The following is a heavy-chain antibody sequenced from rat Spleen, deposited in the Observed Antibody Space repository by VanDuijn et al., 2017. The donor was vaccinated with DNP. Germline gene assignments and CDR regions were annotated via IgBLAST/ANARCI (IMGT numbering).Heavy chain of an antibody. CDR1: GLTFSDYN. Sequence: EVQLVESGGGLVQPGRSLKLSCAASGLTFSDYNMAWVRQAPKKGLEWVATISYEGSSTYYRDSVKGRFTISRDKAKSTLYLQMDSLRSEDTATYYCARHGRVTTVVTYWYFDFWGPGTMVTVSS. V-gene: IGHV5-7*01. J-gene: IGHJ1*01. CDR2: ISYEGSST. D-gene: IGHD1-3*01. CDR3: ARHGRVTTVVTYWYFDF.